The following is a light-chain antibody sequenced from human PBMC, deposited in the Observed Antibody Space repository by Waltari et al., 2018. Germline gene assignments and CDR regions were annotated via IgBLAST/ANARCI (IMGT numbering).Light chain of an antibody. CDR3: CSFAGRGFSVI. J-gene: IGLJ2*01. CDR1: SSDVGKYTL. V-gene: IGLV2-23*02. Sequence: QSALTQPASVSGSPGPSITISCTGTSSDVGKYTLVSWYQQHPGEVPKLMIYEVTKRPSGVSDRFSGSKSGNTASLTISGLQAEDEADYFCCSFAGRGFSVIFGGGTKLTVL. CDR2: EVT.